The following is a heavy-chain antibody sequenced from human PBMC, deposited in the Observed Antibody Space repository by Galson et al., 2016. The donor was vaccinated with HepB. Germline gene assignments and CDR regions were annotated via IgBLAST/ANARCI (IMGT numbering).Heavy chain of an antibody. CDR2: IYYLGGT. Sequence: SETLSLTCTVSGGSFSSSDYYWDWIRQPPGKGLEWIGTIYYLGGTHYNPSLNSRVTMSVDTSKNQFSLELTSVTATDTAVYCCARRRDYGGDHDAFDIWGQGTMVTVSS. D-gene: IGHD4-23*01. J-gene: IGHJ3*02. CDR1: GGSFSSSDYY. V-gene: IGHV4-39*01. CDR3: ARRRDYGGDHDAFDI.